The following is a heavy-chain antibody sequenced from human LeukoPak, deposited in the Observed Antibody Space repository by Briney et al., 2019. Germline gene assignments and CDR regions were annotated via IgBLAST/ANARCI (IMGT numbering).Heavy chain of an antibody. Sequence: ASVKVSCKASGYTFTSYGISWVRQAPGQGLEWMGWISAYNGNTNYAQKLQGRVTMTTDTSTSTAYMELRSLRSDDTAVYYCARDRRYSSSSTRFDPWGRGTLVTVSS. J-gene: IGHJ5*02. D-gene: IGHD6-6*01. CDR1: GYTFTSYG. CDR3: ARDRRYSSSSTRFDP. V-gene: IGHV1-18*01. CDR2: ISAYNGNT.